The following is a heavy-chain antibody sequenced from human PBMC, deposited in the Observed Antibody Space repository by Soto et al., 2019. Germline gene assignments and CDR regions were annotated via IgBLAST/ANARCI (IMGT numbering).Heavy chain of an antibody. CDR1: GYTFTIYG. CDR3: ARDGVAGAAMNY. Sequence: QIQLVQSGAEVKRPGASVKVSCKTSGYTFTIYGISWVRQAPGQGLEWMGWISGYNGNTNYAQKFQGRVTMTTDTSTSTVYMELRSLRSDDTAVYYCARDGVAGAAMNYWGQGTLVTVSS. V-gene: IGHV1-18*01. J-gene: IGHJ4*02. CDR2: ISGYNGNT. D-gene: IGHD5-18*01.